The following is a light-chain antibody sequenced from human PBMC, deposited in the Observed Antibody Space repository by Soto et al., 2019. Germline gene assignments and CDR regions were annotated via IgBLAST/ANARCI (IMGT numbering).Light chain of an antibody. CDR1: QSVSISY. V-gene: IGKV3-20*01. Sequence: VLTQSPGTLSLSPGERATLSCRASQSVSISYLVWYQQKPGQAPRLLIYGTSSMATGIPDRFSGSGSGTDFTLTISRLEPEDFAVYYCQQYGSSPPITFGQGTRLEIK. J-gene: IGKJ5*01. CDR3: QQYGSSPPIT. CDR2: GTS.